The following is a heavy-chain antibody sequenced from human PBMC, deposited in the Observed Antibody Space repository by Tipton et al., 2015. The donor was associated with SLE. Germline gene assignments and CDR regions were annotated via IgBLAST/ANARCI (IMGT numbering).Heavy chain of an antibody. Sequence: TLSLTCTVSGGSISSSSYYWGWIRQPPGKGLEWIGSIYYSGSTYYNPSLKSRVTISVDTSKNQFSLKLSSVTAADTAVYYCARGRGIAAAVLGAVGIWGQGTMVTVSS. J-gene: IGHJ3*02. CDR3: ARGRGIAAAVLGAVGI. CDR1: GGSISSSSYY. CDR2: IYYSGST. V-gene: IGHV4-39*07. D-gene: IGHD6-13*01.